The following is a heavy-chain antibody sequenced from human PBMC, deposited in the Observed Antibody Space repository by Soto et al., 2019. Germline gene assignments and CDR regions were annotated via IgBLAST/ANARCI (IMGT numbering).Heavy chain of an antibody. CDR2: IWHDGKNK. Sequence: GGSLRLSCAASGFTFSISSMNWVRQAPGKGLEWVAVIWHDGKNKYYADSVRDRFTISRDNSKNTLDLQMNSLRGDDTAVYYWARDPGSDSHIDYWGLETLVTVSS. CDR3: ARDPGSDSHIDY. CDR1: GFTFSISS. J-gene: IGHJ4*02. D-gene: IGHD1-26*01. V-gene: IGHV3-33*08.